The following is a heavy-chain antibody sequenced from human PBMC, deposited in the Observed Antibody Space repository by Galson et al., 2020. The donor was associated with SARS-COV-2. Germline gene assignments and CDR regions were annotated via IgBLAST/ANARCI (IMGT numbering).Heavy chain of an antibody. Sequence: GGSLRLSCAASGFTFSSYDMHWVRQSPGKGLEWVSAIGNAGDTYYPGSVKGRFTISRENAKNSLYLQMTSLRAGDTAVYYCARGTHSLRSAVTTYYYYYMDVWGKGTTVTVSS. V-gene: IGHV3-13*01. J-gene: IGHJ6*03. D-gene: IGHD4-17*01. CDR2: IGNAGDT. CDR3: ARGTHSLRSAVTTYYYYYMDV. CDR1: GFTFSSYD.